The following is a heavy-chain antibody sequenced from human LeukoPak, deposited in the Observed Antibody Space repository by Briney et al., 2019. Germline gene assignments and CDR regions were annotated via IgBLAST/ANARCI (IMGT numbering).Heavy chain of an antibody. D-gene: IGHD2/OR15-2a*01. Sequence: PGGSLRLSCAASGFNFRDFSMHWVRQVAGEGLEWVFLVSGDGDTTHYADSLKGRFTISRDNNKNSVFLHMNSLRIEDTAFYYCAKGNNSLSYNFDYWGQGALVTVSS. CDR3: AKGNNSLSYNFDY. CDR2: VSGDGDTT. V-gene: IGHV3-43*01. CDR1: GFNFRDFS. J-gene: IGHJ4*02.